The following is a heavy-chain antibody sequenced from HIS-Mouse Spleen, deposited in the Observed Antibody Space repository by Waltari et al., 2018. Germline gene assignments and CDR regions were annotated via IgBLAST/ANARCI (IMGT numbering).Heavy chain of an antibody. CDR2: ISYDGSNK. CDR1: GFIFSSYG. CDR3: AKDKHHAFDY. V-gene: IGHV3-30*18. Sequence: QVQLVESGGGVVQPGRSLSLSCAASGFIFSSYGMHWVRQAPGKGLEWVAVISYDGSNKYYADSVKGRFTISRDNSKNTLYLQMNSLRAEDTAVYYCAKDKHHAFDYWGQGTLVTVSS. J-gene: IGHJ4*02.